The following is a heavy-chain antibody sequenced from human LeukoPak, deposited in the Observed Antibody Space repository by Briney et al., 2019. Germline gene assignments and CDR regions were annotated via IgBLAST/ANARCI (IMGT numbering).Heavy chain of an antibody. Sequence: SETLSLTCGVSGGAITNYYWNWIRQAPGKGLEWLGYIYYTGSTTYNPSVKSRITISLDTSKKQISLKLRSVTAADTAVYYCARGKVVRGVSYFDYWGQGTLVTVSS. D-gene: IGHD3-10*01. J-gene: IGHJ4*02. V-gene: IGHV4-59*01. CDR1: GGAITNYY. CDR2: IYYTGST. CDR3: ARGKVVRGVSYFDY.